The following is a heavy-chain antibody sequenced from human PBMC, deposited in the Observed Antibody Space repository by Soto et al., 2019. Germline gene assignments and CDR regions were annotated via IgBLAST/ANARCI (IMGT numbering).Heavy chain of an antibody. D-gene: IGHD3-16*01. J-gene: IGHJ4*02. CDR3: DRDTGGSYDY. V-gene: IGHV3-72*01. CDR1: GFIFSDYY. Sequence: EVQLMESGGGLVQPGGSLRLSCAASGFIFSDYYMDWVRQVPGKGLEWVGRTRNKVNSFSAEYAASVKGRFSIYRDASKDSMYLQMNSLKSDDTAVYYCDRDTGGSYDYWGQGALVTVYS. CDR2: TRNKVNSFSA.